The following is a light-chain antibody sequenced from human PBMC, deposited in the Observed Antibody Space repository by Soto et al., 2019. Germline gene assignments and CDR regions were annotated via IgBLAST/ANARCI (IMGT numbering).Light chain of an antibody. V-gene: IGLV1-40*01. CDR1: RSNIGAGYD. Sequence: QSVLTQPPSVSGAPGQRVTISCTGSRSNIGAGYDVHWYRQLPGTAPTLLIFDNTNRPSGVPDRFSGSRSGTSASLVISGLRPEDEADYYCQSYDSSLSAYVFGTGTKVTVL. CDR2: DNT. J-gene: IGLJ1*01. CDR3: QSYDSSLSAYV.